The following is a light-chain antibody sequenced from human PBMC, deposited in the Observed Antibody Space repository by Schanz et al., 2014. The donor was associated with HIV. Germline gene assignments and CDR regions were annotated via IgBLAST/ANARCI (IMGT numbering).Light chain of an antibody. CDR1: ASDIGDDD. J-gene: IGLJ2*01. CDR2: TNN. CDR3: AAWDDSLSGVV. V-gene: IGLV1-47*02. Sequence: QSALTQPPSASGTPGQRVTISCSRSASDIGDDDVHWYQKLPGAAPTLLIYTNNQRPSGVPDRFSGSKSGTSASLAISGLRSEDEADYYCAAWDDSLSGVVFGGGTKLTVL.